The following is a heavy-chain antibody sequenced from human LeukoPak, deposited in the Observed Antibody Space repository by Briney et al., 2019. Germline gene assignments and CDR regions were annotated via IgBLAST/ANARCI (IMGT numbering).Heavy chain of an antibody. V-gene: IGHV1-46*01. CDR3: ARVSLGYCSGGTCYFQDH. CDR2: INPSGGST. J-gene: IGHJ4*02. D-gene: IGHD2-15*01. CDR1: GYTFTSYY. Sequence: ASVKVSCKASGYTFTSYYMHWVRQAPGQGLEWMGIINPSGGSTSYAQKFQGRVTMTRSTSTSTAYMELSSLTSEDTAVYYCARVSLGYCSGGTCYFQDHWGQGTLVTVSS.